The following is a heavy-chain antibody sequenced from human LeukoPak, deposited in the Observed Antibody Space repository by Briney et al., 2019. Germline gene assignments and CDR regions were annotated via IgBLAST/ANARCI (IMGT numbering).Heavy chain of an antibody. D-gene: IGHD5-18*01. CDR1: GDSISSGSYY. J-gene: IGHJ4*02. Sequence: SQTLSLTCTVSGDSISSGSYYWSWIRQPAGKGLEWIGRIYTSGSTYYNPSLKSRVTISVDTSKNQFSLKLSSVTAADTAVYYCARVASGYSYGPPDYWGQGTLVTVSS. CDR2: IYTSGST. CDR3: ARVASGYSYGPPDY. V-gene: IGHV4-61*02.